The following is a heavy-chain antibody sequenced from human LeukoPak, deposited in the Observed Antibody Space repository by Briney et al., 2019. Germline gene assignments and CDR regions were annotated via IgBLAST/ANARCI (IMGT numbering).Heavy chain of an antibody. Sequence: PSETLSLTCTGSGGSISSSSYYRGWIRQPPGKGLEWIGSIYYSGSTYYNPSLKSRVTISVDTSKNQFSLKLSSVTAADTAVYYCASGYDSSGYFADYWGQGTLVTVSS. CDR2: IYYSGST. CDR3: ASGYDSSGYFADY. J-gene: IGHJ4*02. CDR1: GGSISSSSYY. V-gene: IGHV4-39*01. D-gene: IGHD3-22*01.